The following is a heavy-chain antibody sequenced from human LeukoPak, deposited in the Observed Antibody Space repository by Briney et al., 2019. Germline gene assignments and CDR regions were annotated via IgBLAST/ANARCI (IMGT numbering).Heavy chain of an antibody. CDR2: ITVSGGTT. V-gene: IGHV3-23*01. Sequence: PGGSLRLSCAASGFLFSTYDMSWVRQAPGKGLEWVSSITVSGGTTYYADSVQGRFTVYRDNSKNTLHLQMNSLRDEDTAVYYCAKVGRYYDSSGYYRLFDDWGQGTLVTVSS. CDR1: GFLFSTYD. J-gene: IGHJ4*02. D-gene: IGHD3-22*01. CDR3: AKVGRYYDSSGYYRLFDD.